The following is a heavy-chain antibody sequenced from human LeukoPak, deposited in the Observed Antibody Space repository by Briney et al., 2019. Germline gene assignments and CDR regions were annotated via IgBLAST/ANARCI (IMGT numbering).Heavy chain of an antibody. V-gene: IGHV3-64*01. D-gene: IGHD3-10*01. Sequence: GGSLRLSCAASGFTFSRFSMHWVRQAPGKGLEYVSAISSNGGRTYCANSVKGRFIISRDNSKNTLYLQMGSLRADDMAVYYCARGGEDMVPFDYWGQGILVSVSS. CDR1: GFTFSRFS. CDR3: ARGGEDMVPFDY. J-gene: IGHJ4*02. CDR2: ISSNGGRT.